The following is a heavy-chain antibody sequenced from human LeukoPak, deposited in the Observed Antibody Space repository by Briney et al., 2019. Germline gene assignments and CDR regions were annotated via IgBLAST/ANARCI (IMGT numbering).Heavy chain of an antibody. CDR2: INPNSGGT. J-gene: IGHJ2*01. Sequence: ASVKVSCKTSGYTFTGYYMHWMRQAPGQGLEWMGWINPNSGGTNYAQKFQGRVTMTRESSISTAYMELTRLRSDDTAGYYCARYSSGWYFDLWGRGTLVTVSS. CDR1: GYTFTGYY. CDR3: ARYSSGWYFDL. V-gene: IGHV1-2*02. D-gene: IGHD6-19*01.